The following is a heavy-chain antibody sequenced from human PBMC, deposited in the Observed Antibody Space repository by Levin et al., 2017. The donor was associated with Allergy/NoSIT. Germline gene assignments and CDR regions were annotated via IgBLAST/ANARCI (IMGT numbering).Heavy chain of an antibody. Sequence: GGSLRLSCAASGFTFSDYTMNWVRQPPGRGLEFISYISSTSTAIYYADSVKGRFTISRDKNSLYLQMNGLRDEDTAVYYCARNYMYAFDYWGQGILVTISS. CDR2: ISSTSTAI. V-gene: IGHV3-48*02. CDR3: ARNYMYAFDY. CDR1: GFTFSDYT. D-gene: IGHD5-24*01. J-gene: IGHJ4*02.